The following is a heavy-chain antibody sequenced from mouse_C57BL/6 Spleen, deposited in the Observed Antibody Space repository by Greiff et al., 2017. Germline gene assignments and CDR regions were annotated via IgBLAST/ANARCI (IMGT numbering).Heavy chain of an antibody. V-gene: IGHV5-17*01. D-gene: IGHD1-1*01. CDR3: ARLYYYGSSPFWYFDV. CDR1: GFTFSDYG. J-gene: IGHJ1*03. Sequence: EVQGVESGGGLVKPGGSLKLSCAASGFTFSDYGMHWVRQAPEKGLEWVAYISSGSSTIYYADTVKGRFTISRDNAKNTLFLQMTSLRSEDTAMYYCARLYYYGSSPFWYFDVWGTGTTVTVSS. CDR2: ISSGSSTI.